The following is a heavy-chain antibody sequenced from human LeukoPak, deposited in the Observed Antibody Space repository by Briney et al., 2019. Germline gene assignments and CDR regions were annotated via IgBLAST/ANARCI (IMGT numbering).Heavy chain of an antibody. V-gene: IGHV4-4*02. J-gene: IGHJ4*02. D-gene: IGHD4-23*01. Sequence: PSGTLSLTCAVSGGSITGSNWWTWVRQPPGKGLEWIGEIYHSGSTNYNPSLKSRVTISVDKSNNQFSLKLNSMTAADTAVYYCARNAGNSDVDYWGQGILVTVSP. CDR2: IYHSGST. CDR3: ARNAGNSDVDY. CDR1: GGSITGSNW.